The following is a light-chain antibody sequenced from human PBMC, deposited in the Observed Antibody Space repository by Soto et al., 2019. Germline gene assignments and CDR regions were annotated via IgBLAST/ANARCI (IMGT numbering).Light chain of an antibody. V-gene: IGKV1-5*03. CDR1: QSISSW. CDR3: QQSFT. CDR2: KAS. Sequence: DLQMTQSPSTLSASVGDRVTITCRASQSISSWLAWYQQKPGKAPKLLIYKASSLESGVPSRVSGSGSGTEFTLTISSLQPDDYATYYCQQSFTFGPGTKVDIK. J-gene: IGKJ3*01.